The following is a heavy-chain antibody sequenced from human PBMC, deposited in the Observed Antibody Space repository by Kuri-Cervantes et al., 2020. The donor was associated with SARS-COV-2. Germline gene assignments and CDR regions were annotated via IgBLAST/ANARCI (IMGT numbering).Heavy chain of an antibody. V-gene: IGHV3-30*04. CDR1: GFTFSSYA. Sequence: GESLKTSCAAFGFTFSSYAMHWVRQAPGKGLEWVAVISYDGSNKYYADSVKGRFTISRDNSKNTLYLQMNSLRAEDTAVYYCARDMRAYYDILTGYSPLLYWGQGTLVTVSS. D-gene: IGHD3-9*01. CDR3: ARDMRAYYDILTGYSPLLY. J-gene: IGHJ4*02. CDR2: ISYDGSNK.